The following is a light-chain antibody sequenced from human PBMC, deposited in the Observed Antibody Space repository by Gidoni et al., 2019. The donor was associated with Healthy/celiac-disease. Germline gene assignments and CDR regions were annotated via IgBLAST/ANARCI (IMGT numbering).Light chain of an antibody. Sequence: IQLTQSPSSLSASVGDRVTITIGASQGISSYLAWYQQKPGKAPKLLIYAASTLQSGVPSRFSGSGSGTDFTLTISSLQPEDFATYYCQQLNSYPPFTFGPGTKVDIK. J-gene: IGKJ3*01. CDR2: AAS. CDR1: QGISSY. CDR3: QQLNSYPPFT. V-gene: IGKV1-9*01.